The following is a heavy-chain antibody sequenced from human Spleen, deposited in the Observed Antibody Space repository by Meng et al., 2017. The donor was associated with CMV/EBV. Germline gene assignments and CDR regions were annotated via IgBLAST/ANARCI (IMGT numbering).Heavy chain of an antibody. CDR2: INPNSGDT. D-gene: IGHD6-13*01. V-gene: IGHV1-2*02. CDR3: AIDNPILSWYDDAFDI. Sequence: VSVKVSCKASGYTFTGYYMHWVRQAPGQGLEWMGWINPNSGDTNYPQKFQGRVTLTRDTSTSTAYMELGRLRSDDTAVYYCAIDNPILSWYDDAFDIWGQGTMVTVSS. CDR1: GYTFTGYY. J-gene: IGHJ3*02.